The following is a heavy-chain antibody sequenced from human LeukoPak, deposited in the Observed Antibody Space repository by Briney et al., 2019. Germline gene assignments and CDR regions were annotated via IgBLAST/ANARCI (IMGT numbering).Heavy chain of an antibody. D-gene: IGHD3-22*01. CDR2: IYPCDSDT. V-gene: IGHV5-51*01. J-gene: IGHJ3*02. Sequence: GESLKISCKGPGYSFTSYWIGWVRQMPGKGLEWMVIIYPCDSDTRYSPSFQGQVTISADKSISTAYLQWSSLKASDTAMYCERPGEGSGYYAHTGAFDIWGQRTMVTVSS. CDR3: ERPGEGSGYYAHTGAFDI. CDR1: GYSFTSYW.